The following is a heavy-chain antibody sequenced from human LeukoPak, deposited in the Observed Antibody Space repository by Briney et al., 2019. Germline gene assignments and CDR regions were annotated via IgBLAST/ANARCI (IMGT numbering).Heavy chain of an antibody. CDR2: IYTSGST. J-gene: IGHJ5*02. D-gene: IGHD5-18*01. Sequence: SETLSLTCTVSGGSISSYYWSWIRQPAGKGLEWIGRIYTSGSTNYNPSLKSRVTMSVDTSKNQFSLKLSSVTAADTAVYYCARVGPRGYSSFPSGFDPWGQGTLVTVS. CDR1: GGSISSYY. CDR3: ARVGPRGYSSFPSGFDP. V-gene: IGHV4-4*07.